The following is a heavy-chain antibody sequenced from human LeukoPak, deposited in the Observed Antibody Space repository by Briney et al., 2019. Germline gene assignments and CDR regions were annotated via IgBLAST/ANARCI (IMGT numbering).Heavy chain of an antibody. CDR2: INPNSGGT. D-gene: IGHD6-13*01. Sequence: ASVKVSYKASGYTFTGYYMHWVRQAPGQGLEWMGWINPNSGGTNYAQKFQGRVTMTRDTSISTAYMELSRLRSDDTAVYYCARIRAAAADHRYYFDYWGQGTLVTVSS. CDR3: ARIRAAAADHRYYFDY. J-gene: IGHJ4*02. CDR1: GYTFTGYY. V-gene: IGHV1-2*02.